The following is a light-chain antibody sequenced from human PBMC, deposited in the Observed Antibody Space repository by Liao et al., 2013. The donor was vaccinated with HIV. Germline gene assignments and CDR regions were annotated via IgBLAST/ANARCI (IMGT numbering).Light chain of an antibody. CDR2: QDG. J-gene: IGLJ1*01. CDR1: NLGDKY. Sequence: SYEVTQPPSVSVSPGQTASIFCSGDNLGDKYACWYQQKPGQSPVLVIYQDGKRPSGIPERFSGSNAGNTATLTIRGTQAMDEADYYCQAWDSSTAFFGTGTKVTVL. CDR3: QAWDSSTAF. V-gene: IGLV3-1*01.